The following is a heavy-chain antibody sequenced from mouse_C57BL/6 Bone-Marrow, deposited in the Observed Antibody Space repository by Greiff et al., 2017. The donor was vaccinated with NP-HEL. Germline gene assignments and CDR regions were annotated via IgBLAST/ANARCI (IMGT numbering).Heavy chain of an antibody. J-gene: IGHJ1*03. V-gene: IGHV5-12*01. D-gene: IGHD1-1*01. Sequence: EVKLQESGGGLVQPGGSLKLSCAASGFTFSDYYMYWVRQTPEKRLEWVAYISNGGGSTYYPDTVKGRFTISRDNAKNTLYLQMSRLKSEDTAMYYCARRTTVVATDWYFDVWGTGTTVTVSS. CDR3: ARRTTVVATDWYFDV. CDR2: ISNGGGST. CDR1: GFTFSDYY.